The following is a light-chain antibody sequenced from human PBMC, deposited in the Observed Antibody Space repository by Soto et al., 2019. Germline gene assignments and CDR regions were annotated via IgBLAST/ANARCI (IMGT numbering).Light chain of an antibody. CDR3: QQYHIYSWT. J-gene: IGKJ1*01. Sequence: DIQMTQSPSTLSASVGDRVTITFRASQDIGTWLAWYQQKPEKAPKVLIYRASHLESGVPSRFSASGSGTEFSLTINSLQADDFATYYCQQYHIYSWTFGQGTKVDIK. CDR1: QDIGTW. V-gene: IGKV1-5*03. CDR2: RAS.